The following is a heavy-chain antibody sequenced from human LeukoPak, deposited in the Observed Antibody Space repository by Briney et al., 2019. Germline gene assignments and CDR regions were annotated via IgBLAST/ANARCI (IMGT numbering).Heavy chain of an antibody. Sequence: SETLSLTCTVSGGSISSGDYYWSWIRQPPGKGLEWIGYIYYSGSTYYNPSLKSRVTISVDTSKNQFSLKLSSVTAADTAVYCCARGTELKVAAAGSSAFDIWGQGTMVTVSS. V-gene: IGHV4-30-4*01. CDR2: IYYSGST. D-gene: IGHD6-13*01. J-gene: IGHJ3*02. CDR3: ARGTELKVAAAGSSAFDI. CDR1: GGSISSGDYY.